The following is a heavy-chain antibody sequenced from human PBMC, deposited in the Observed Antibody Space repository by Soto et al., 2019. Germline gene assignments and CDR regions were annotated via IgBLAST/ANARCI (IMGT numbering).Heavy chain of an antibody. CDR1: RYTFNNYG. J-gene: IGHJ1*01. CDR3: AKEDGVSSRGYFPEY. CDR2: IHPKNGNT. V-gene: IGHV1-18*01. D-gene: IGHD2-8*01. Sequence: SAKLSCKASRYTFNNYGIRSFRHSPGQGLEWMGWIHPKNGNTKDARKFEGRVTMTTDTSTSTAYMELRSLRSDDTAVYYCAKEDGVSSRGYFPEYWGKGALDPVSS.